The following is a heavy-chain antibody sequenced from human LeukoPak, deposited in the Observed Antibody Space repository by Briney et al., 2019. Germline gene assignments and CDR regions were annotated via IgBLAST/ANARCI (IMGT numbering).Heavy chain of an antibody. CDR1: RFTLSSHW. Sequence: GGSLRLSCAASRFTLSSHWMHWVRQAPGKGLVWVSRINSDGSTTNYADSVKGRFTISRDNAENTLYLQMNSLRVEDTAVYYCTRRVSATRWFDPWGQGTLLTVSS. V-gene: IGHV3-74*01. CDR3: TRRVSATRWFDP. D-gene: IGHD2-15*01. J-gene: IGHJ5*02. CDR2: INSDGSTT.